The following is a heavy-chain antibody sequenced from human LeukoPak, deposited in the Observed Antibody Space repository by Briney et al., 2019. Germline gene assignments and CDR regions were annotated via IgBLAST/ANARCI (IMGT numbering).Heavy chain of an antibody. CDR2: IYYSGST. V-gene: IGHV4-59*01. J-gene: IGHJ6*03. CDR3: ARGGRGSGSYYPYYYYYYMDV. Sequence: PSETLSLTCTVSGGSISSYYWSWIRQPPGKGLEWIGYIYYSGSTNYNPSLKSRVTISVDTSKNQFSLKLSSVTAADTAVYYCARGGRGSGSYYPYYYYYYMDVWGKGTTVTISS. CDR1: GGSISSYY. D-gene: IGHD3-10*01.